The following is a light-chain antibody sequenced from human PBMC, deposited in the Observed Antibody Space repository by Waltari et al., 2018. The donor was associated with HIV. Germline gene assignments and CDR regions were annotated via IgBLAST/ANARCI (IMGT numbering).Light chain of an antibody. CDR2: WAS. CDR3: QQYGSTPRT. V-gene: IGKV4-1*01. J-gene: IGKJ2*01. CDR1: PSLLYSHNNKQS. Sequence: DIVVTQSPDSLAVSLGEGAPINCWSSPSLLYSHNNKQSLAWYQQKPGQPPKLLFSWASTRESGVPDRFSASGSGTDFTLTISSLQAEDVAVYYCQQYGSTPRTFGQGTRLEIK.